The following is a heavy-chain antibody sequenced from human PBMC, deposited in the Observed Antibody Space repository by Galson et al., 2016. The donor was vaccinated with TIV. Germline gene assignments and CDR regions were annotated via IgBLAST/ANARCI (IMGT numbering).Heavy chain of an antibody. CDR2: IYQSGST. V-gene: IGHV4-38-2*01. D-gene: IGHD3-10*01. Sequence: ETLSLTCAVSGYSITSGYYWGWIRQSPGKGLEWIGSIYQSGSTYYNPSLKSRVTISIDTSKNQFSLKLTSVTAADTAVYYCARHSIWFGELGGFDYWGQRTLVTASS. CDR3: ARHSIWFGELGGFDY. J-gene: IGHJ4*02. CDR1: GYSITSGYY.